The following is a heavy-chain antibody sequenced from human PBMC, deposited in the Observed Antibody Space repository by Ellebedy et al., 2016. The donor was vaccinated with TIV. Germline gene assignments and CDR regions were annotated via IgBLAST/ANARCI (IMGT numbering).Heavy chain of an antibody. CDR1: GFIFSDYW. Sequence: GGSLRLXXAASGFIFSDYWMHWVRQAPGKGLEWVANIKEDGGEKYYVDSVKGRFTTSRDNTKNSLYLQMNSLRAEDTAVYFCAGRHFDLWGRGTLVTVSS. CDR3: AGRHFDL. CDR2: IKEDGGEK. V-gene: IGHV3-7*01. J-gene: IGHJ2*01.